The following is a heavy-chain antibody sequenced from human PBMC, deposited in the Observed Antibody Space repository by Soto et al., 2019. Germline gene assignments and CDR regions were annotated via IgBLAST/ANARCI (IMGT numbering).Heavy chain of an antibody. J-gene: IGHJ4*02. CDR3: ARDLYSSSWYYFDY. CDR2: IWYDGSNK. D-gene: IGHD6-13*01. V-gene: IGHV3-33*01. Sequence: QVQLVESGGGVVQPGRSLRLSCAASGFTFSSYGMHWVRQAPGKGLEWVAVIWYDGSNKYYADSVKGRFTISRDNSKNTLYLQMNSLRDEDTAVYYCARDLYSSSWYYFDYWGQGTLVTVSS. CDR1: GFTFSSYG.